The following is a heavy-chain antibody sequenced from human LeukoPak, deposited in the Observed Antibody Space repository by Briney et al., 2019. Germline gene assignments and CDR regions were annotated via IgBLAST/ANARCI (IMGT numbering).Heavy chain of an antibody. CDR1: GGSFSGYY. J-gene: IGHJ5*02. D-gene: IGHD3-10*01. Sequence: SETLSLTCAVYGGSFSGYYWSWIRQPPGKGLEWIGEINHSGSTNYNPSLKSRVTISVDTSKNQFSLKLSSVTAADTAVYYCARGPLWFGELLSRNFNWFDPWGQGTLVTVSS. CDR3: ARGPLWFGELLSRNFNWFDP. V-gene: IGHV4-34*01. CDR2: INHSGST.